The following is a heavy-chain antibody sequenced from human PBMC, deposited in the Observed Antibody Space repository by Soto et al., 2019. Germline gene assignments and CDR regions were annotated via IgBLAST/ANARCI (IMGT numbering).Heavy chain of an antibody. J-gene: IGHJ4*02. CDR3: AKDPRYSSGWYSDY. D-gene: IGHD6-19*01. V-gene: IGHV3-23*01. CDR2: ISGSGGST. CDR1: GFTFSSYA. Sequence: EVQLLESGGGLVQPGGSLRLSCAASGFTFSSYAMSWVRQAPGKGLEWVSAISGSGGSTYYADSVEGRFTISRDNSKNTLYLQMNSLRAEDTAVYYCAKDPRYSSGWYSDYWGQGTLVTVSS.